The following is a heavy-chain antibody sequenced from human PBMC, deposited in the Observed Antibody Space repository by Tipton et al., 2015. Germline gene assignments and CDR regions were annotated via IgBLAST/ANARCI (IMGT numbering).Heavy chain of an antibody. CDR2: INPLGGST. CDR1: GYTFTSYY. D-gene: IGHD6-19*01. J-gene: IGHJ4*02. V-gene: IGHV1-46*01. Sequence: QLVQSGAEVKKPGASVKVSCKASGYTFTSYYMHWVRQAPGQGLEWMGIINPLGGSTDYAQKFQGRVTMTRDTSTSTVYMELRSLRFDDTAVYYCARGDSSGPDYWGQGTLVTVSS. CDR3: ARGDSSGPDY.